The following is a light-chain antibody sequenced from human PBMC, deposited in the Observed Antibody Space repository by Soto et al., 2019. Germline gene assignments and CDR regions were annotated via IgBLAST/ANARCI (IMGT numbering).Light chain of an antibody. Sequence: EVLMTQSQGTLSVSPGERVTVSCRASQSIGSNLAWYQQKPGQAPRLLIYGASTRVIGVPDRFSGGRSGTEFTLTISSLQSEDIAVYYCQQRNDWPLTFGGGTKVEIK. CDR1: QSIGSN. V-gene: IGKV3-15*01. CDR2: GAS. CDR3: QQRNDWPLT. J-gene: IGKJ4*01.